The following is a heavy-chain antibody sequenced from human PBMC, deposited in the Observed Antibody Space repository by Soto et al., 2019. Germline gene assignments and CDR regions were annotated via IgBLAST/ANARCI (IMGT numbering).Heavy chain of an antibody. CDR3: ARDYDSETTVKRVGFFDL. V-gene: IGHV1-18*01. Sequence: QVQLVQSGAEVKKPGASVKVSCKASGYTVTSYGISWVRQAPGQGLEWMGWISAYNGNPNYAQKLQGRGTMTTDTSPGTAYMERRSLRSDDTAVYYWARDYDSETTVKRVGFFDLWGRGTLVTVSS. CDR1: GYTVTSYG. J-gene: IGHJ2*01. D-gene: IGHD4-17*01. CDR2: ISAYNGNP.